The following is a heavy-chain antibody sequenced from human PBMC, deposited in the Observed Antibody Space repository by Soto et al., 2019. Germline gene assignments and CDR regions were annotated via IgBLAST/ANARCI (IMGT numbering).Heavy chain of an antibody. CDR3: ARGQPPAATTYFDF. CDR2: IWFDGSNK. CDR1: GFTFSCYA. J-gene: IGHJ4*02. V-gene: IGHV3-33*01. Sequence: GGSLRLSCAASGFTFSCYAIHWVRQAPGTGLEWVAIIWFDGSNKYYADSVKGRFSISRDNAKNTLLLHIDSLRAEDTAVYYGARGQPPAATTYFDFWGQGTLVTVSS. D-gene: IGHD2-15*01.